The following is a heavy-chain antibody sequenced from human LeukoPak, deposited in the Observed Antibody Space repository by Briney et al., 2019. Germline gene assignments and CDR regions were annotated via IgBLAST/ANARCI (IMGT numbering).Heavy chain of an antibody. D-gene: IGHD5-24*01. Sequence: GASVKVSCKASGYTFTSYAMNWVRQAPGQGLEWMGWINTNTGNPTYAQGFTGRFVFSLDTSVSTAYLQISSLKAEDTAVYYCASSSRWDGYNSDSFDYWGQGTLVTVSS. CDR2: INTNTGNP. CDR3: ASSSRWDGYNSDSFDY. J-gene: IGHJ4*02. V-gene: IGHV7-4-1*02. CDR1: GYTFTSYA.